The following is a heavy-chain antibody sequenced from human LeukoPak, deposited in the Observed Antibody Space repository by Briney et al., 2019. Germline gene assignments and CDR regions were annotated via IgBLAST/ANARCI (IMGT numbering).Heavy chain of an antibody. D-gene: IGHD5-24*01. J-gene: IGHJ4*02. CDR2: IYYSGST. Sequence: SETLSLTCTVSGGSISSSSYYWGWIRQPPGKGLEWIGSIYYSGSTYYNPSLKSRVTISVDTPKNQFSLKLSSVTAADTAVYYCARVGGYNHAHDYWGQGTLVTVSS. CDR1: GGSISSSSYY. CDR3: ARVGGYNHAHDY. V-gene: IGHV4-39*07.